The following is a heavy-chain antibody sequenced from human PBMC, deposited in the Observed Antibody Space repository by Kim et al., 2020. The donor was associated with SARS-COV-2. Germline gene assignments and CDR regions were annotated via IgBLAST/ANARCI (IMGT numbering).Heavy chain of an antibody. D-gene: IGHD3-10*01. CDR2: INAGNGNT. Sequence: ASVKVPCKASGYTFTSYAMHWVRQAPGQRLEWMGWINAGNGNTKYSQKFQGRVTITRDTSASTAYMELSSLRSEDTAVYYCARDGSGSYNWFDPWGQGTLVTVSS. CDR1: GYTFTSYA. CDR3: ARDGSGSYNWFDP. V-gene: IGHV1-3*01. J-gene: IGHJ5*02.